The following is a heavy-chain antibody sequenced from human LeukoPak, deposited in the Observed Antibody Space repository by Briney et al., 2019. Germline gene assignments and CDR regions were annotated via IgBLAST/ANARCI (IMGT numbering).Heavy chain of an antibody. CDR2: ISSSSSYI. D-gene: IGHD7-27*01. Sequence: GGSLRLSCAASGFTFSSYSMNWVRQAPGKGLEWVSSISSSSSYIYYADSVKGRFTISRDNAKNSLYLQMNSLRAEDTAVYYCARDTPDWGYDAMDVYGKGPTVTAS. V-gene: IGHV3-21*01. CDR3: ARDTPDWGYDAMDV. CDR1: GFTFSSYS. J-gene: IGHJ6*04.